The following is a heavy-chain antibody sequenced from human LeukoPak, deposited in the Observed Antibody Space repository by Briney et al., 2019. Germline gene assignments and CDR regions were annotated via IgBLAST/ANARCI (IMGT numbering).Heavy chain of an antibody. J-gene: IGHJ4*02. CDR1: GFTFSSYS. CDR2: ISSSSGYI. CDR3: ARELISSTSLDY. Sequence: GGSLRLSCAASGFTFSSYSMNWVRRSPGKGLEWVSSISSSSGYIYYADSVKGRFTISRDNAKNSLYLQMNSLRAEDTAVYYCARELISSTSLDYWGQGTLVTVSS. V-gene: IGHV3-21*01. D-gene: IGHD2-15*01.